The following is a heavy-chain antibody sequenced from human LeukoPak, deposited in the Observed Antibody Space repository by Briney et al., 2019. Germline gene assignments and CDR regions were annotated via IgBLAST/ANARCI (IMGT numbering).Heavy chain of an antibody. V-gene: IGHV3-23*01. CDR1: GFTFSSYA. CDR2: ISGSGGST. D-gene: IGHD3-10*01. CDR3: AKESLHLIRGVIITLGYFDY. J-gene: IGHJ4*02. Sequence: PGGSLRLSCAASGFTFSSYAISWVRQAPGKGLEWVSSISGSGGSTYYADSVKGRFTISRDNSKTTLYLQMNSLRAEDTAVYYCAKESLHLIRGVIITLGYFDYWGQGTLVTVSS.